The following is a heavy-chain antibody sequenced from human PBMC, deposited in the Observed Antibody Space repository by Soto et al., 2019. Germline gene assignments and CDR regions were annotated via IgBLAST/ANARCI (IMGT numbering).Heavy chain of an antibody. CDR1: GGSFSGYY. CDR2: INHSGST. D-gene: IGHD3-10*01. J-gene: IGHJ6*02. V-gene: IGHV4-34*01. CDR3: ASLIITMVRGVIYNGMDV. Sequence: QVQLQQWGAGLLKPSETLSLTCAVYGGSFSGYYWSWIRQPPGKGLEWIGEINHSGSTNYNPSLKRRVTLSVDTSKNQFSLKLSSVTAADTAVYYCASLIITMVRGVIYNGMDVWGQGTTVTVSS.